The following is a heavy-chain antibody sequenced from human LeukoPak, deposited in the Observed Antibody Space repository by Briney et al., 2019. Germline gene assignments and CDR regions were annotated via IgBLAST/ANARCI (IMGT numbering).Heavy chain of an antibody. Sequence: SETLSLTCTVSGYSISSGYYWGWIRQPPGKGLEWIGSIYHSGSTYYNPSLKSRVTISVDTSKNQFSLKLSSVTAADTAVYYCARVRSITMVRGPTANWFDPWGQGTLVTVSS. CDR1: GYSISSGYY. CDR2: IYHSGST. CDR3: ARVRSITMVRGPTANWFDP. V-gene: IGHV4-38-2*02. J-gene: IGHJ5*02. D-gene: IGHD3-10*01.